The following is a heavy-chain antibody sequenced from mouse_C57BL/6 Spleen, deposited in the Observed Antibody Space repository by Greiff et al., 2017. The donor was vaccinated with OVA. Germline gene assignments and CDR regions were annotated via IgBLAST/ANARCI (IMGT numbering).Heavy chain of an antibody. Sequence: QVQLKQSGPELVKPGASVKISCKASGYAFSSSWMNWVKQRPGKGLEWIGRIYPGDGDTNYNGKFKGKATLTADKSSSTAYMQLSSLTSEDSAVCFCARSDDGYYGYFDYWGQGTTLTVSS. V-gene: IGHV1-82*01. CDR1: GYAFSSSW. CDR3: ARSDDGYYGYFDY. D-gene: IGHD2-3*01. J-gene: IGHJ2*01. CDR2: IYPGDGDT.